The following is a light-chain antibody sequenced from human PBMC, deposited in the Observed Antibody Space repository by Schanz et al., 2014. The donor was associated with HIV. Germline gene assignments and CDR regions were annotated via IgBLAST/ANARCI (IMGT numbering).Light chain of an antibody. Sequence: IQMTQSPSTLSASVGDRVTITCRASQNIDNWVAWYQQKPGKAPNLLISNASALGGGVPARFSGRGSGTEFPLTISNVEPDDFAIYYCQQYSSYPYTFGQGTKLDIQ. CDR1: QNIDNW. V-gene: IGKV1-5*03. CDR3: QQYSSYPYT. J-gene: IGKJ2*01. CDR2: NAS.